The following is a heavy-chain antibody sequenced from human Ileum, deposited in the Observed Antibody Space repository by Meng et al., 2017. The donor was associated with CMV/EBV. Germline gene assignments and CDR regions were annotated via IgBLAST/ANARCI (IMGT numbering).Heavy chain of an antibody. J-gene: IGHJ4*02. CDR3: ATVRGAGGRDGYFDF. Sequence: GGSLRLSCVGSRFTFSTYAMNWVRQAPGKGLEGISYIDIGGSTMYYTDSVKARFPISRDNAKNPLFLKMTGLRVEYTALYYCATVRGAGGRDGYFDFWGQGTLVTVSS. D-gene: IGHD3-16*01. CDR1: RFTFSTYA. V-gene: IGHV3-48*03. CDR2: IDIGGSTM.